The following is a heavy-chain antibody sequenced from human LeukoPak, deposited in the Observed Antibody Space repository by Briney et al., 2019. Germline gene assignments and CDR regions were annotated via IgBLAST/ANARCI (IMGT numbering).Heavy chain of an antibody. Sequence: GASVKVSCKASGYTFTSYGIGWVRQAPGQGLEWMGWISVYNGHTNYAQNLQGRVTMTTDTSTSTAYMELRNVRSDDTAVYYCARGGRWELPRPYAFDIWGQGTMVTVSS. D-gene: IGHD1-26*01. CDR2: ISVYNGHT. J-gene: IGHJ3*02. V-gene: IGHV1-18*01. CDR3: ARGGRWELPRPYAFDI. CDR1: GYTFTSYG.